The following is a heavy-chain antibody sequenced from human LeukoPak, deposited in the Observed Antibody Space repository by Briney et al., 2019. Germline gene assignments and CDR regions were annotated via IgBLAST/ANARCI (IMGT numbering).Heavy chain of an antibody. D-gene: IGHD6-6*01. Sequence: GRSLRLSCAASGFTFSSYGMHWVRQAPGKGLEWVAVIWYDGSNKYYADSVKGRFTISRDNSKNTLYLQMNSLRAEDTAVYYCARDSGYSSSSGDYWGEGTLVTVSS. CDR2: IWYDGSNK. V-gene: IGHV3-33*01. CDR3: ARDSGYSSSSGDY. J-gene: IGHJ4*02. CDR1: GFTFSSYG.